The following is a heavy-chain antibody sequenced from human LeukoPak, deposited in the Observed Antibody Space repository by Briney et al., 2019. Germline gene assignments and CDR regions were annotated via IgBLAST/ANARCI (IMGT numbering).Heavy chain of an antibody. CDR1: GGSFSGYY. CDR2: INHSGST. Sequence: SETLSLTCAVYGGSFSGYYLSWIRQPPGKGLEWIGEINHSGSTNYNPSLKSRVTISVDTYKNQFSLKLSSVTAADTAVYYYASSEVGYYDFWTGYYNYMDDWGKGTTVTVSS. V-gene: IGHV4-34*01. J-gene: IGHJ6*03. CDR3: ASSEVGYYDFWTGYYNYMDD. D-gene: IGHD3-3*01.